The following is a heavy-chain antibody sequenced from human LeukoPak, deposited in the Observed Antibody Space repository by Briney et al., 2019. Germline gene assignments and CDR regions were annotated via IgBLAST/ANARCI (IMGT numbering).Heavy chain of an antibody. CDR1: GFIISDDH. CDR3: ARDGVEGDDSAFDV. V-gene: IGHV3-72*01. D-gene: IGHD2-21*01. Sequence: GGSLRLSCAASGFIISDDHMDWVRQAPGKGLDWVGRTRDRARSYRTQYAPSVEYRFSISRDESKNSVFLQMNSLQPEDTAVYYCARDGVEGDDSAFDVWGQGTMVTVSS. J-gene: IGHJ3*01. CDR2: TRDRARSYRT.